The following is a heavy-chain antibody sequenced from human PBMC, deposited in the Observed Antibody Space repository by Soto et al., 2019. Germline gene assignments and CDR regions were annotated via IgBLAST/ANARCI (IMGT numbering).Heavy chain of an antibody. D-gene: IGHD2-15*01. CDR1: GFSFSSYA. V-gene: IGHV3-64D*06. CDR3: VTEKYSVYYFDY. CDR2: ISSNGGST. J-gene: IGHJ4*02. Sequence: PGGSMRIACSASGFSFSSYAMHWVRQAPGKGLEYVSAISSNGGSTYYADSVKGRFTISRDNSKNTLYLQMSSLRAEDTAVYYCVTEKYSVYYFDYWGQGTLVTVSS.